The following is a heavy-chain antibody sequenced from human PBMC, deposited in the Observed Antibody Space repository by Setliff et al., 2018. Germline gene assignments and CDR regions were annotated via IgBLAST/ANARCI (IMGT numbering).Heavy chain of an antibody. D-gene: IGHD4-17*01. Sequence: PGGSLRLSCAASGFTFSSYWMSWVRQAPGKGLEWLSYISRGGSTIYYADSVKGRFIISRDNAKNSLFLEMDSLRGEDTAVYYCARGTGARMTTVTPIDYWGQGTLVTVSS. V-gene: IGHV3-48*04. CDR1: GFTFSSYW. J-gene: IGHJ4*02. CDR2: ISRGGSTI. CDR3: ARGTGARMTTVTPIDY.